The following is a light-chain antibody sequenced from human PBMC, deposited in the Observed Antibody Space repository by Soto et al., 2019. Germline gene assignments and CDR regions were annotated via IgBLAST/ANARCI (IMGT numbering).Light chain of an antibody. CDR2: RND. J-gene: IGLJ1*01. Sequence: QSVLTQLPSASGTPGQRVTISCSGSSSNIGRNYVYWYQQLPGTAPKLLIYRNDQRPSGVPDRLSGSKSGTSASLAISGLRSEDEADYYCAAWDDSLSGLYVFGTGTKVPVL. V-gene: IGLV1-47*01. CDR3: AAWDDSLSGLYV. CDR1: SSNIGRNY.